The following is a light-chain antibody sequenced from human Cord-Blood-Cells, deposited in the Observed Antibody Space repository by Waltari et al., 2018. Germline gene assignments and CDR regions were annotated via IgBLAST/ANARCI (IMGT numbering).Light chain of an antibody. V-gene: IGKV1-39*01. CDR1: QSISSY. Sequence: IQMTQSPSSLSASVGDRVTITCRASQSISSYLNWYQQKPGKAPKLLIYAASSLQSGVPSRFSGSGSGTDFTLTISSLQPEDFATYYCQQXYSXLALTFGGGTKVEIK. CDR2: AAS. CDR3: QQXYSXLALT. J-gene: IGKJ4*01.